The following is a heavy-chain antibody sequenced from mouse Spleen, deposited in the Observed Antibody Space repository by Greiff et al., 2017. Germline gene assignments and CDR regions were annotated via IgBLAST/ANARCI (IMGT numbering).Heavy chain of an antibody. CDR2: INPNNGGT. J-gene: IGHJ3*01. CDR3: ARWDYESWFAY. CDR1: GYTFTDYY. Sequence: VQLQQSGPELVKPGASVKISCKASGYTFTDYYMNWVKQSHGKSLEWIGDINPNNGGTSYNQKFKGKATLTVDKSSSTAYMELRSLTSEDSAVYYCARWDYESWFAYWGQGTLVTVSA. V-gene: IGHV1-26*01. D-gene: IGHD2-4*01.